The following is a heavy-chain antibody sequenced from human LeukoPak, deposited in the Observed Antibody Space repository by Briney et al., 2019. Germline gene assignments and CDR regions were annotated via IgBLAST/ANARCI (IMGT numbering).Heavy chain of an antibody. J-gene: IGHJ5*02. CDR1: GYTFTSYA. CDR3: ARESYFFSGSLPKRYNWFDP. D-gene: IGHD3-10*01. CDR2: INTNTGNP. V-gene: IGHV7-4-1*02. Sequence: ASVKVSCKASGYTFTSYAMNWVRQAPGQGLEWMGWINTNTGNPTYAQGFTGRFVFSLDTSVTTAYLQISSLKAEDTAVYYCARESYFFSGSLPKRYNWFDPWGQGTLVTVSS.